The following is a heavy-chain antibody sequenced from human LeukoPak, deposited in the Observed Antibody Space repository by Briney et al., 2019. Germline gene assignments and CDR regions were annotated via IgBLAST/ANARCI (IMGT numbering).Heavy chain of an antibody. J-gene: IGHJ5*02. CDR1: SGSINSYY. V-gene: IGHV4-34*01. CDR2: INHSGST. Sequence: PSETLSLTCTGSSGSINSYYWSWVRQPPGKGLEWIGEINHSGSTNYNPSRKSRVTISVDTSKNQFSLKLNSVTAADTAVYYCARGRGLDIVVVPAAILHHNWFDLWGQGTLVTVSS. D-gene: IGHD2-2*02. CDR3: ARGRGLDIVVVPAAILHHNWFDL.